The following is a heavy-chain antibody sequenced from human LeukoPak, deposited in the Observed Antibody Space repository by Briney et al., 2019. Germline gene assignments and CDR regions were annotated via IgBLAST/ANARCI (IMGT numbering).Heavy chain of an antibody. Sequence: SGGSLRLSCAASGFTFSSYGMHWVRQAPGKGLEWVAFIRYDGSNKYYADSVKGRFTISSDNSKNTLYLQMNSLRAEDTAVYYCAKPISFDSSGYYFDYWGKGTLVTVSS. CDR2: IRYDGSNK. D-gene: IGHD3-22*01. V-gene: IGHV3-30*02. J-gene: IGHJ4*02. CDR3: AKPISFDSSGYYFDY. CDR1: GFTFSSYG.